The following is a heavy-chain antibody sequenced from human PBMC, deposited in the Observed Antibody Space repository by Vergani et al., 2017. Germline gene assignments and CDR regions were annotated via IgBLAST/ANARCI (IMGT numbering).Heavy chain of an antibody. V-gene: IGHV3-48*01. CDR1: GFTFSSYS. Sequence: VQLVESGGGVVQPGRSLRLSCAASGFTFSSYSMNWVRQAPGKGLEWVSYISSSSSTIYYADSVKGRFTISRDNAKNSLYLQMNSLRAEDTAVYYCARDRITIFGGNYYYYGMDVWGHGTTVTVSS. CDR3: ARDRITIFGGNYYYYGMDV. CDR2: ISSSSSTI. D-gene: IGHD3-3*01. J-gene: IGHJ6*02.